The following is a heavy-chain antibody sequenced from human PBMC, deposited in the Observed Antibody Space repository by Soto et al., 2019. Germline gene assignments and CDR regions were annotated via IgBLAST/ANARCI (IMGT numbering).Heavy chain of an antibody. J-gene: IGHJ6*02. V-gene: IGHV3-21*01. CDR2: IRTSSSYI. D-gene: IGHD2-21*02. Sequence: GGSLRLSCAASGFNFNNFGMNWFRQTPGKGLEWVSSIRTSSSYIYYADSAKGRFTISRDNAKKSLYLEMSSLRVEDTAVYYCAGDRAPFCGGDCGLVDVWGQGTSVTVSS. CDR1: GFNFNNFG. CDR3: AGDRAPFCGGDCGLVDV.